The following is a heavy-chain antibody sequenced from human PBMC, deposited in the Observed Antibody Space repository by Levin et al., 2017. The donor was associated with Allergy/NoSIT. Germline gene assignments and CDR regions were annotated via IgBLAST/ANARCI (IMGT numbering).Heavy chain of an antibody. CDR3: GRDTGSGSSVLYH. Sequence: GGSLRLSCVASGFTFSSYAMHWVRQAPGKGLEWVAVISYDGSNRYYADSVKGRFTISRDNSKNTLYLQMNSLRVEDTAVYYCGRDTGSGSSVLYHWGQGTLVTVSS. CDR1: GFTFSSYA. J-gene: IGHJ5*02. V-gene: IGHV3-30-3*01. CDR2: ISYDGSNR. D-gene: IGHD6-19*01.